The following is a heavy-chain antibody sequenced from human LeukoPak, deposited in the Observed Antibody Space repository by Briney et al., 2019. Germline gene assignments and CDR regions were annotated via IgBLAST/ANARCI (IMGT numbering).Heavy chain of an antibody. CDR2: ISGSGGST. CDR1: GFTFSSYA. J-gene: IGHJ6*02. V-gene: IGHV3-23*01. CDR3: AKDFFYYYSMDV. Sequence: GGSLRLSCAASGFTFSSYAMSWVRQAPGRGLEWVSAISGSGGSTYYADSVKGRFTISRDNSKNTLYLQMNSLRAEDTAVYYCAKDFFYYYSMDVWGQGTTVTVSS.